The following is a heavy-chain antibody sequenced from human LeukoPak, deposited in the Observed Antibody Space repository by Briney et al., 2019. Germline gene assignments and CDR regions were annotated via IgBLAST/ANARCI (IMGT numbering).Heavy chain of an antibody. D-gene: IGHD4-23*01. CDR1: GYSISSGYY. J-gene: IGHJ4*02. CDR2: IYRSGST. CDR3: ARDVGGNLDY. V-gene: IGHV4-38-2*02. Sequence: PSETLSLTCTVSGYSISSGYYWVWIRQPPGKGLEWIGSIYRSGSTNYNPSLKSRVTISVDTSKNQFSLNLSSVTTADTAVYYCARDVGGNLDYWGQGTLVTVSS.